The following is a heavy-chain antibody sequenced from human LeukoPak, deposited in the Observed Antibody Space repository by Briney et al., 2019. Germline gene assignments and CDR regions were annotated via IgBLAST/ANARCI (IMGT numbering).Heavy chain of an antibody. CDR1: GFTFSSFA. V-gene: IGHV3-23*01. J-gene: IGHJ4*02. CDR2: ISGSGGST. CDR3: AKDAWGTTVTHFDY. Sequence: GGSLRLSCAASGFTFSSFAMSWVRQAPGKGLEWVSGISGSGGSTYYADSVKGRFTISRDNSKNTLYLQMNSLRAEDTAVYYCAKDAWGTTVTHFDYWGQGTLVTVSS. D-gene: IGHD4-17*01.